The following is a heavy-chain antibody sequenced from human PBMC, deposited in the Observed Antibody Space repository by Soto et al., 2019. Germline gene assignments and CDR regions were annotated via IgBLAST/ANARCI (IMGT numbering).Heavy chain of an antibody. CDR1: GGSISSYY. V-gene: IGHV4-59*01. CDR3: ARVEPQYSSGWARGAECFQN. Sequence: PSETLSLTCTVSGGSISSYYWSWIRQPPGKGLEWIGYIYYSGSTNYNPSLKSRVTMSVDTSKNQFSLKLSSVTAADTAVYYCARVEPQYSSGWARGAECFQNCGQGKMTTVS. D-gene: IGHD6-19*01. CDR2: IYYSGST. J-gene: IGHJ1*01.